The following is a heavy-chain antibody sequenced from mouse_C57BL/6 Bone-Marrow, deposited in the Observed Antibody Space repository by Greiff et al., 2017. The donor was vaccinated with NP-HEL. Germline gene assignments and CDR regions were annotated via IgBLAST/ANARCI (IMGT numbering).Heavy chain of an antibody. V-gene: IGHV5-16*01. CDR3: AREVGLRRRTYAMDY. D-gene: IGHD2-4*01. J-gene: IGHJ4*01. Sequence: EVKLMESEGGLVQPGSSMKLSCTASGFTFSDYYMAWVRQVPEKGLEWVANINYDGSSTYYLDSLKSRFIISRDKAKNSLYLQRSSLKSEDTATYYCAREVGLRRRTYAMDYWGQGTSVTVSA. CDR1: GFTFSDYY. CDR2: INYDGSST.